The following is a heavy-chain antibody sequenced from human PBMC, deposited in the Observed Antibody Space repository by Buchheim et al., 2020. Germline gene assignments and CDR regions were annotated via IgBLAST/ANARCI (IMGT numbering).Heavy chain of an antibody. CDR3: ARRPEVHYWYFDL. CDR1: GYTFTSYG. D-gene: IGHD1-1*01. J-gene: IGHJ2*01. CDR2: ISTYNGNT. V-gene: IGHV1-18*01. Sequence: QLVESGAEVKKPGASVKVSCKASGYTFTSYGIGWVRQAPGQGLEWMGWISTYNGNTDYAQKFQGRVTMSTDTSTSTAYIELRSLRSDDTAVYYCARRPEVHYWYFDLWGRGTL.